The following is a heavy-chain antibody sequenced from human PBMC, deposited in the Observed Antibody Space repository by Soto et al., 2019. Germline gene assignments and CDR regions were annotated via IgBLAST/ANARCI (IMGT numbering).Heavy chain of an antibody. CDR2: IYHSGNT. Sequence: SETLSLTFDVSCGSISSGGDSWNGIRQAPGKCLEWIGYIYHSGNTYYNPSLKSRVTMSVDRSKNQFSLKLSSVTAADTAVYYCARESGCSGGSCYSGWFDPWGQGTLVTVSS. CDR1: CGSISSGGDS. V-gene: IGHV4-30-2*01. J-gene: IGHJ5*02. D-gene: IGHD2-15*01. CDR3: ARESGCSGGSCYSGWFDP.